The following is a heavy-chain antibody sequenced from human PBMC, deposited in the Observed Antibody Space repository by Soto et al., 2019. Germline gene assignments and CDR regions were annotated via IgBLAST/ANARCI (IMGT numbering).Heavy chain of an antibody. J-gene: IGHJ6*02. D-gene: IGHD4-17*01. Sequence: QVQLQESGPGLVEASQTLSLTCTVSGATISSGGFYWSWIRQRPGKGLVWIGHIYYTGTTSYNPSLNSRVTISLDMSSNQFSLKLRSVTAADTAKYFCARDDSFYGEPGYGMNVWGQGTTVTVSS. V-gene: IGHV4-31*03. CDR2: IYYTGTT. CDR3: ARDDSFYGEPGYGMNV. CDR1: GATISSGGFY.